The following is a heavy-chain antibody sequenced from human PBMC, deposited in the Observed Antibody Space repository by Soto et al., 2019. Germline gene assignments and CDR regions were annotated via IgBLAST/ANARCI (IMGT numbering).Heavy chain of an antibody. Sequence: GGSLRLSCAASGFTFRSFTMNWVRQAPGKGLEWVSTISSNSAYIYYTDALRGRFTISRDNAKNSLHLQMNSLRAEDTAVYYCTRNASRDSSARGWFDPWGPGTLVTVSS. D-gene: IGHD6-13*01. CDR3: TRNASRDSSARGWFDP. J-gene: IGHJ5*02. CDR1: GFTFRSFT. V-gene: IGHV3-21*01. CDR2: ISSNSAYI.